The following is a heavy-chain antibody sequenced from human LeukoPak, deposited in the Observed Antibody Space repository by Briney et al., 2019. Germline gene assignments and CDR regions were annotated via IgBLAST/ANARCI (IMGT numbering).Heavy chain of an antibody. J-gene: IGHJ6*02. CDR2: ISWNSGSI. V-gene: IGHV3-9*01. D-gene: IGHD6-13*01. CDR3: ARELYSSSWLYYYGMDV. Sequence: SLRLSCSASGFTFDDYSIHWVRQAPGKGLEGVSGISWNSGSIGYADSVKGRLTISRDNAKNSLYLQMNSLRAEDTAVYYCARELYSSSWLYYYGMDVWGQGTTVTVSS. CDR1: GFTFDDYS.